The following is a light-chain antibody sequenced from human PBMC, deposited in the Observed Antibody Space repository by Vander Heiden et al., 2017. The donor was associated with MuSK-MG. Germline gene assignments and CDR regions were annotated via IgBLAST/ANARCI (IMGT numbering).Light chain of an antibody. CDR2: EVS. CDR3: SSDTSSSTLL. CDR1: SSHVGGSNS. V-gene: IGLV2-14*01. Sequence: QSALTQPASVSGSPGPSITIPCPGPSSHVGGSNSVSWFQPHPGKAPHVMIYEVSKRPAGLANRFAASKASNTASPTISGRQDEDDADYYCSSDTSSSTLLFGTGTKLTVL. J-gene: IGLJ1*01.